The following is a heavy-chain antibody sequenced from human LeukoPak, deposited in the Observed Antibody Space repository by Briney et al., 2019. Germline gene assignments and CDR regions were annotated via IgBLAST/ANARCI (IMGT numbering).Heavy chain of an antibody. CDR3: ARDSSGYYWDAFDI. CDR2: IYYSGST. Sequence: SETLSLTCAVSGGSISSGGYSWSWIRQPPGKGLEWIGYIYYSGSTYYNPSLKSRVTISVDTSKNQFSLKLSSVTAADTAVYYCARDSSGYYWDAFDIWGQGTMVTVSS. CDR1: GGSISSGGYS. J-gene: IGHJ3*02. D-gene: IGHD3-22*01. V-gene: IGHV4-30-4*07.